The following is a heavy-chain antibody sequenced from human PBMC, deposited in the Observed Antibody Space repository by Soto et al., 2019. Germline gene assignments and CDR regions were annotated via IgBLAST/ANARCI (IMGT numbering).Heavy chain of an antibody. V-gene: IGHV4-59*01. CDR2: IYYSGST. D-gene: IGHD2-15*01. J-gene: IGHJ4*02. CDR3: ARFKKGYCSGGSCYSSAGYFDY. CDR1: GGSISSYY. Sequence: PSETLSLTCTVSGGSISSYYWSWIRQPPGKGLEWIGYIYYSGSTNYNPSLKSRVTISVDTSKNQFSLKLSSVTAADTAVYYCARFKKGYCSGGSCYSSAGYFDYWGQGTLVTVSS.